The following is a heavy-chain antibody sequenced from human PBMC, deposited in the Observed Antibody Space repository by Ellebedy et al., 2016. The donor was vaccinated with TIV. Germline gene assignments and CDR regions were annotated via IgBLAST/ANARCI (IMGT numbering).Heavy chain of an antibody. V-gene: IGHV3-7*01. CDR3: ATDGSYGDYRSPTHAFEF. CDR2: INQVESER. Sequence: GESLKISCAASGFTFRSYWMSWVRQAPGKGLEWVANINQVESERHYVDAVKGRFTISRDNAKNSLYLQVNSLRAEDTAVYYCATDGSYGDYRSPTHAFEFWGQGTMVTVSS. CDR1: GFTFRSYW. J-gene: IGHJ3*01. D-gene: IGHD4-17*01.